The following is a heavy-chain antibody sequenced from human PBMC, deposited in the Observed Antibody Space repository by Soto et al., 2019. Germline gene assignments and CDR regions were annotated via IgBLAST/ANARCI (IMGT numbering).Heavy chain of an antibody. J-gene: IGHJ4*02. Sequence: LSLTCAASGFTFSSYSMNWVRQAPGKGLEWVSYISSSSSTIYYADSVKGRFTISRDNAKNSLYLQMNSLRDEDTAVYYCARDSTAYYYDSTSVDYWGQGTLVTVSS. CDR1: GFTFSSYS. D-gene: IGHD3-22*01. V-gene: IGHV3-48*02. CDR3: ARDSTAYYYDSTSVDY. CDR2: ISSSSSTI.